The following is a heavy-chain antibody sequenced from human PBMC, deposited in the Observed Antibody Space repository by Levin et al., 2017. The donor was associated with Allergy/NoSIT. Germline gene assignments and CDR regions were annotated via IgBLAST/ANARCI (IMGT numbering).Heavy chain of an antibody. Sequence: PGGSLRLSCAASGFTFSGFGMHWVRQAPGKGLEWVAVISYDGYNKFYADSVKGRFTISRDNSKNTLYLQMNGLRADDTAVYYCAKESRGSGYYFDYWGQGTLVTVSS. CDR2: ISYDGYNK. D-gene: IGHD5-12*01. V-gene: IGHV3-30*18. CDR1: GFTFSGFG. J-gene: IGHJ4*02. CDR3: AKESRGSGYYFDY.